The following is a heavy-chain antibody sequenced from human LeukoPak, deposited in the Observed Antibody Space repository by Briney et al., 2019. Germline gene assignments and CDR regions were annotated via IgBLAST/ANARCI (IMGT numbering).Heavy chain of an antibody. Sequence: NPSEALSLTCSVSGAPLRSHYWGWIRQPPGKGLEWIGSIYYSGSTYYNPSLKSRVTISIDTSKNQFSLKLSSVTAADTAVYYCASEPYGSGSFLGAFDIWGQGTMVTVSS. J-gene: IGHJ3*02. D-gene: IGHD3-10*01. V-gene: IGHV4-39*01. CDR2: IYYSGST. CDR1: GAPLRSHY. CDR3: ASEPYGSGSFLGAFDI.